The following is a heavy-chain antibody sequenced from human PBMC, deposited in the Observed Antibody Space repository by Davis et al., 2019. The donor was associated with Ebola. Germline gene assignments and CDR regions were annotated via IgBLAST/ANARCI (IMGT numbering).Heavy chain of an antibody. V-gene: IGHV3-73*01. CDR1: GFTFSGSA. J-gene: IGHJ4*02. Sequence: GESPNIPCAASGFTFSGSAMHWVRQASGKGLEWVGRIRSKANSYATAYAASVKGRFTISRDDSKNTAYLQMNSLKTEDAAVYYCTSRTGAFDYWGQGTLVTVSS. CDR3: TSRTGAFDY. CDR2: IRSKANSYAT. D-gene: IGHD7-27*01.